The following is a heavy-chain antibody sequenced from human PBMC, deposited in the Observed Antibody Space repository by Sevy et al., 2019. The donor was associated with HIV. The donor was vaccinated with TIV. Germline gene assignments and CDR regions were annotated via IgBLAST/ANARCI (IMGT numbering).Heavy chain of an antibody. CDR3: VARPYSSRYRWTYYFVY. CDR1: GFTFSDYY. D-gene: IGHD5-18*01. V-gene: IGHV3-11*01. CDR2: ISSSHHAI. J-gene: IGHJ4*02. Sequence: GGSLRLSCAASGFTFSDYYMSWIRQAPGKGLEWFSSISSSHHAINYADSVKGRFAISSDNAKKSLYLQMNSLRAEDTAVYFCVARPYSSRYRWTYYFVYWGLGTLVTVSS.